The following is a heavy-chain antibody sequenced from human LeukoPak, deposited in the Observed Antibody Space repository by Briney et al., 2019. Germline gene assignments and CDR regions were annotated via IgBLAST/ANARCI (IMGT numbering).Heavy chain of an antibody. V-gene: IGHV3-7*01. CDR1: GFTFSNYW. J-gene: IGHJ3*02. D-gene: IGHD1-26*01. CDR3: TGERVESGFDI. Sequence: GGSLRLSCAASGFTFSNYWMHWVRQAPGKGLEWVANINQDGSTGQYVGSLKGRFTIFRDNAKNSLYLQMNSLRVDDTAVYYCTGERVESGFDIWGQGTLVTVSS. CDR2: INQDGSTG.